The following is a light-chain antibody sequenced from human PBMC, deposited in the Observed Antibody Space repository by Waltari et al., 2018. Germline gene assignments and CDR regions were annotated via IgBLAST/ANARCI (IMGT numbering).Light chain of an antibody. J-gene: IGLJ3*02. CDR1: VLAEKY. CDR3: HAAAGNIWF. V-gene: IGLV3-27*01. Sequence: SYELTQPFSVSVSPGQTATITCSGDVLAEKYVRWFQQKPGQAPILILYKDTDRASGIPERCSGSSAGSSVTLTITGALPEDEADYYGHAAAGNIWFFGGGTKLTVL. CDR2: KDT.